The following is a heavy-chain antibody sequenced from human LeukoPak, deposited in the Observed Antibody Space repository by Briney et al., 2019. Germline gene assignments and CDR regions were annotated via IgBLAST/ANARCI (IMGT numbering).Heavy chain of an antibody. CDR3: VRFGLTSSLDY. V-gene: IGHV5-51*01. J-gene: IGHJ4*02. CDR2: IYPGDSDT. Sequence: GESLKISCKGSGYSFTNYWIAWVRQMPGKGLEWMGLIYPGDSDTRYSPSFQGQVTFSVDTSISTAYLQLSGLRASDTAIYYCVRFGLTSSLDYWGQGTLVTVSS. D-gene: IGHD6-13*01. CDR1: GYSFTNYW.